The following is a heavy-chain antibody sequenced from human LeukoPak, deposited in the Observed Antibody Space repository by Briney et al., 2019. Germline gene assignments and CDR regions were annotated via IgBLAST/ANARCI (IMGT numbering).Heavy chain of an antibody. Sequence: SETLSLTCTVSGGSISSSSYYWGWIRQPPGKGLEWIGSIYYSGSTFYNPSLKSRVTISVDRSKNQFSLKLSSVTAPDTAVYYCARVVVVIDGLALTTTREFDYWGQGTLVTVSS. V-gene: IGHV4-39*01. J-gene: IGHJ4*02. CDR3: ARVVVVIDGLALTTTREFDY. D-gene: IGHD2-21*01. CDR1: GGSISSSSYY. CDR2: IYYSGST.